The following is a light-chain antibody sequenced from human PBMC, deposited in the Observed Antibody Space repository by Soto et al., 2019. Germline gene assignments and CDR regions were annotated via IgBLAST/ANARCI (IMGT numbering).Light chain of an antibody. J-gene: IGLJ1*01. CDR1: SANIGNNF. V-gene: IGLV1-40*01. CDR2: DDT. Sequence: QSVLTQPPSASGTPGQRVIISCSGTSANIGNNFVCWYQHLPGTAPKLLITDDTSRPSGVPDRFSGSKSGASASLAITGLQAEDEADYYCQSYDSRLSGSVFGTGTKVTVL. CDR3: QSYDSRLSGSV.